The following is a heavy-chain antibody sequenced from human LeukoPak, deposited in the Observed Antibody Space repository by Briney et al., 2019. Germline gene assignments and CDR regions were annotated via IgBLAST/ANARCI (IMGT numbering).Heavy chain of an antibody. CDR1: GGTLSSYA. Sequence: SVKVSCKASGGTLSSYAISWVRQAPGQGLEWMGRIIPIFGTANYAQKFQGRVTITTDESTSTAYMELSSLRSEDTAVYYCARDWTTVTLFRQDHNWFDPWGQGTLVTVSS. CDR3: ARDWTTVTLFRQDHNWFDP. D-gene: IGHD4-17*01. CDR2: IIPIFGTA. V-gene: IGHV1-69*05. J-gene: IGHJ5*02.